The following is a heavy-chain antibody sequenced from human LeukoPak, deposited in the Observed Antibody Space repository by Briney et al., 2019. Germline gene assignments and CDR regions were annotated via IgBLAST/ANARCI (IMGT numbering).Heavy chain of an antibody. CDR3: ARGRGYSYVRY. CDR1: GDSVSNDNFY. V-gene: IGHV4-39*02. CDR2: IYYNGRT. D-gene: IGHD5-18*01. Sequence: SETLSLTCTVSGDSVSNDNFYWGWIRQPPGKGLEWIGSIYYNGRTYYNPSLNSRVTISGDTSKNQFSLKLSPVTAADTAVYYCARGRGYSYVRYWGQGTLVTVSS. J-gene: IGHJ4*02.